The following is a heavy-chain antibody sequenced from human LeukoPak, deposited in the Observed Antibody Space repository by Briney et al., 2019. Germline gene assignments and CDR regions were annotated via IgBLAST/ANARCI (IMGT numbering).Heavy chain of an antibody. Sequence: SETLSLTCTVAGGSISSYYWSWIRQPPGKGLEWIGYIYYSGSTNYNPSLKSRVTISVDTSKNQFSLKLSSVTAADTAVYYCERATFGGSYYAFDIWGQGTMVTVSS. CDR2: IYYSGST. D-gene: IGHD1-26*01. CDR3: ERATFGGSYYAFDI. CDR1: GGSISSYY. J-gene: IGHJ3*02. V-gene: IGHV4-59*01.